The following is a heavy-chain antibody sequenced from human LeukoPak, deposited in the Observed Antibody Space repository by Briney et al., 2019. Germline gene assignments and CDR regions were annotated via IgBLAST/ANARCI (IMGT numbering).Heavy chain of an antibody. CDR2: ISWNGGDI. V-gene: IGHV3-9*01. Sequence: GRSLRLSCAASGFTFDDYAMHWVRQVPGKGLEWVSGISWNGGDIGYADSVKGRFTISRDNAKNSLYLQMNSLRPEDTALYYCAKDVGSMIVVARHWGQGTLVTVSS. D-gene: IGHD3-22*01. CDR3: AKDVGSMIVVARH. CDR1: GFTFDDYA. J-gene: IGHJ4*02.